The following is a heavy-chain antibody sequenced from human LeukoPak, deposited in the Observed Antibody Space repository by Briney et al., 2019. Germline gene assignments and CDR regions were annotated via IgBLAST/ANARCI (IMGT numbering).Heavy chain of an antibody. D-gene: IGHD3-10*01. J-gene: IGHJ6*03. CDR2: IYYSGTT. CDR1: GGSISSSHYY. CDR3: ARQISDYYYYYIDV. Sequence: SETLSLTCTLSGGSISSSHYYWGWIRQTPGKGLEWIGTIYYSGTTYYNPSLESRATISEDTSKNQFSLTLRSVTAADTAVYYCARQISDYYYYYIDVWGKGTTVTVSS. V-gene: IGHV4-39*01.